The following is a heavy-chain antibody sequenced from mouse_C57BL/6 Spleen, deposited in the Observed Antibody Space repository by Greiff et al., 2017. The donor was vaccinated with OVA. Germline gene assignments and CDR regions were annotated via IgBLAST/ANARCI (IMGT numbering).Heavy chain of an antibody. CDR1: GFTFSDYG. CDR2: ISRGSSTI. Sequence: EVMLVESGGGLVKPGGSLKLSCAASGFTFSDYGMHWVRQAPEKGLEWVAYISRGSSTIYYADTVKGRFTIARDNAKNTMFLHMTSLRSEDTAMYYCARGGKNWDYFDYWGQGTTLTVSS. CDR3: ARGGKNWDYFDY. V-gene: IGHV5-17*01. J-gene: IGHJ2*01. D-gene: IGHD4-1*01.